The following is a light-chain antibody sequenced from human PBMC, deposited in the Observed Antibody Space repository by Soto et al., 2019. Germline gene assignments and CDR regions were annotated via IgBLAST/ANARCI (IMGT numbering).Light chain of an antibody. J-gene: IGKJ4*01. Sequence: SQSSRSSLNWYQQKPGKAPKLLLYAASSLQSGVPSGFSGSGSGTDFTLTISSLQPEDFATYYCQQSYSSPLTFGGGTKVDIK. CDR1: QSSRSS. CDR2: AAS. CDR3: QQSYSSPLT. V-gene: IGKV1-39*01.